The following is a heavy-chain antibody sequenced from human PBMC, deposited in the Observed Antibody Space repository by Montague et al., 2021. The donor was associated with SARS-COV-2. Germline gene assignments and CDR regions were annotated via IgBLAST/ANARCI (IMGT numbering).Heavy chain of an antibody. D-gene: IGHD3-9*01. CDR1: GGSFSGYY. CDR3: ARGLAELRYFDWYHYYFDY. CDR2: INHSGST. V-gene: IGHV4-34*01. J-gene: IGHJ4*02. Sequence: SETLSLTCAVYGGSFSGYYWSWIRQPPGKGLEWIGEINHSGSTNYNPSLKSRVTISVDTSKNQFSLKLSSVTAAATAVYYWARGLAELRYFDWYHYYFDYWGQGTLVTVSS.